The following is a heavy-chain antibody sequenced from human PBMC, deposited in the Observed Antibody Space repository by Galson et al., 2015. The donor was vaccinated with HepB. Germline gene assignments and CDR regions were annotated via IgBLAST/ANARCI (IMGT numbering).Heavy chain of an antibody. CDR1: GFTFTSSA. CDR2: IVVGSGNT. V-gene: IGHV1-58*02. CDR3: AAEYRQGGSSWFN. D-gene: IGHD6-13*01. Sequence: SVKVSCKASGFTFTSSAMQWVRQARGQRLEWIGWIVVGSGNTNYAQKFQERVTITRDMSTSTAYMELSSLRSEDTAVYYCAAEYRQGGSSWFNWGQGTLVTVSS. J-gene: IGHJ4*02.